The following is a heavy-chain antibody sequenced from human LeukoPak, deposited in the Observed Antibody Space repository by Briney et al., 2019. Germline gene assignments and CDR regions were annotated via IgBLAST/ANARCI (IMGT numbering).Heavy chain of an antibody. CDR1: GGSISSSSYY. J-gene: IGHJ4*02. V-gene: IGHV4-39*07. Sequence: PSETLSLTCTVSGGSISSSSYYWGWIRQPPGKGLEWIGSIYYSGSTYYNPSLKSRVTISVDTSKNQFSLKLSSVTAADTAVYYCARDSRDGYNTFDYWGQGTLVTVSS. D-gene: IGHD5-24*01. CDR3: ARDSRDGYNTFDY. CDR2: IYYSGST.